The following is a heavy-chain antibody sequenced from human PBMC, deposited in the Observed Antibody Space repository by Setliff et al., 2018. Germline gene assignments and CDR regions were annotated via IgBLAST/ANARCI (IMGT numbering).Heavy chain of an antibody. Sequence: ASVKVSCKVSGYTISSYPLNWVRQAPGQGLEWMGWINTKTATPSYAQGFTGRFVFSLDTSASTAHLQIDSLRSEDTAVYYCARSVGGLGEIPRAYYYHMDVWGNGTMVTVSS. V-gene: IGHV7-4-1*01. D-gene: IGHD3-10*01. CDR2: INTKTATP. J-gene: IGHJ6*03. CDR1: GYTISSYP. CDR3: ARSVGGLGEIPRAYYYHMDV.